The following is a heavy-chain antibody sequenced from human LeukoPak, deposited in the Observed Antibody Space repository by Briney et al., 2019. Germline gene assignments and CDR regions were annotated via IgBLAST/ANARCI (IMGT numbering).Heavy chain of an antibody. J-gene: IGHJ4*02. V-gene: IGHV1-58*02. CDR2: IVVGSGNT. CDR3: AADWGASGGAL. D-gene: IGHD3-16*01. Sequence: ASVKVSCKASGFTFTTSVMQWVRQARGQRLEWIGWIVVGSGNTNYAQKFQERVTITRDMSTSTAYMGLSSPRSEDTAVYYCAADWGASGGALWGQGTLVTVSS. CDR1: GFTFTTSV.